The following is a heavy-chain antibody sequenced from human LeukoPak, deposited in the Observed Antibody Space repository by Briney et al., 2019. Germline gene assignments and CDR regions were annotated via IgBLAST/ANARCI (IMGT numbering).Heavy chain of an antibody. CDR2: IIPILGIA. Sequence: ASVKVSCRASGGTFSSYAISWVRQAPGQGLEWMGRIIPILGIANYAQKFQGRVTITADKSTSTAYMELSSLRSEDTAVYYCASSSSWYRYYYYGMDVWGQGTTVTVSS. CDR3: ASSSSWYRYYYYGMDV. CDR1: GGTFSSYA. D-gene: IGHD6-13*01. J-gene: IGHJ6*02. V-gene: IGHV1-69*04.